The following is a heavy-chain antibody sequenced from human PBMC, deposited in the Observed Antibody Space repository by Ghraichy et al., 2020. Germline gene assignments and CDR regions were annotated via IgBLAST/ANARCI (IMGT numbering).Heavy chain of an antibody. CDR1: GGSISSGASS. CDR2: IYHSGST. CDR3: ARGGGGFDNWFDP. Sequence: SETLSLTCAVSGGSISSGASSWSWIRQPPGKGLEWIWYIYHSGSTYYNPSLKSRVTISVDRSKNQFSLKLSSVTAADTALYYCARGGGGFDNWFDPWGQGTLVTVSS. V-gene: IGHV4-30-2*01. D-gene: IGHD5-12*01. J-gene: IGHJ5*02.